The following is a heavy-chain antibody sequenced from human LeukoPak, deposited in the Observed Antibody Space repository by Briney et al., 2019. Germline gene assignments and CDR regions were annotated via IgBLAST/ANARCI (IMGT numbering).Heavy chain of an antibody. V-gene: IGHV1-2*02. J-gene: IGHJ4*02. D-gene: IGHD2-2*01. CDR3: ATPSLGYCSSTSCYGVY. CDR2: ICPNRCGT. CDR1: GYTFTGYY. Sequence: ASVKVSCKASGYTFTGYYMHWVRQAPGQGLEWIGMICPNRCGTNYAQKFQGSVTITRDTSISTAYMELSRPRSDDTAVYYCATPSLGYCSSTSCYGVYWGQGTLVTVSS.